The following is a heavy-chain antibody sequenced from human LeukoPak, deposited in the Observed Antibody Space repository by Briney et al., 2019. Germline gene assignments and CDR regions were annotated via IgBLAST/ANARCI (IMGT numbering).Heavy chain of an antibody. CDR2: IYYSGST. D-gene: IGHD6-6*01. CDR1: GGSISSGGYY. CDR3: ARDRGAARWYFDY. V-gene: IGHV4-31*03. J-gene: IGHJ4*02. Sequence: SETLSLTCTVSGGSISSGGYYWSWIRQHPGKGLEWIGYIYYSGSTYYNPSLKSRVTISVDTSKNQFSLKLSSVTAADTAVYYCARDRGAARWYFDYWGQGTLVTVSS.